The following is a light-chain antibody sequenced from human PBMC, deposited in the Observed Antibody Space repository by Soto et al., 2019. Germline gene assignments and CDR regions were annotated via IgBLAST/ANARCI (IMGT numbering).Light chain of an antibody. CDR3: HHYGYGADT. CDR1: ESVRNNS. V-gene: IGKV3-20*01. CDR2: GAS. Sequence: LILTQSPGTLSLSPGERATLSCRASESVRNNSLAWYQQHPGQAPRLLIFGASSRATGTQDRFTGTGSGADFSLTISRLEPDDSAVYFCHHYGYGADTFGQGTKLEIK. J-gene: IGKJ2*01.